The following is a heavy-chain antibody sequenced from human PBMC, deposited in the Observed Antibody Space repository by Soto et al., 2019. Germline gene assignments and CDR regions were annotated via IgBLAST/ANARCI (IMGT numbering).Heavy chain of an antibody. D-gene: IGHD3-3*01. CDR2: ISNDGRAQ. CDR1: TVTINVHG. Sequence: HPVGSLRLSCTSSTVTINVHGIQWVRQAPGKGLEWVAFISNDGRAQYYADSVKGRFTISRDYSKNTVDLQMNSLRNEETAVYYCARDIWSGDYKWFDSWGPGTLVTVSS. CDR3: ARDIWSGDYKWFDS. V-gene: IGHV3-30*03. J-gene: IGHJ5*01.